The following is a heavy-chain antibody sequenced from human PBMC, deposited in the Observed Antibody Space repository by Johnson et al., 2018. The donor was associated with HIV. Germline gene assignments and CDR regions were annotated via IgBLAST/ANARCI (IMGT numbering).Heavy chain of an antibody. J-gene: IGHJ3*02. CDR3: AMLGLTDAFDI. CDR1: GFTVRSNY. D-gene: IGHD2-15*01. V-gene: IGHV3-66*01. Sequence: EVQLVESGGGLIQPGGSLRLSCAASGFTVRSNYMSWVRQAPGKGLAWVSVNNSGGSTNYADTVTGRFTISREMSKNTMYLQLNRLRAEDTGIYYCAMLGLTDAFDIWGQGTMVTVSP. CDR2: NNSGGST.